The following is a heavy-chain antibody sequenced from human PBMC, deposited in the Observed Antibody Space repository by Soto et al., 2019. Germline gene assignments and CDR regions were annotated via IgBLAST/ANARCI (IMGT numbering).Heavy chain of an antibody. J-gene: IGHJ4*02. CDR1: GFTVSSNY. V-gene: IGHV3-66*01. CDR3: ARDLGYCSGGSCYGLAY. CDR2: IYSGGTT. D-gene: IGHD2-15*01. Sequence: EVQLVESGGGLVQPGGSLRLSCAASGFTVSSNYMSWVRQAPGKGLECVSVIYSGGTTYYADSVKGRFTSSRDKSKNTLYLQMNSLRAEDTAVYYCARDLGYCSGGSCYGLAYWGQGTLVTVSS.